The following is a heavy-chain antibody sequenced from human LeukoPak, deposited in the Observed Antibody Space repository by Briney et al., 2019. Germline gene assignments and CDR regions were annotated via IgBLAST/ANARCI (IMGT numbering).Heavy chain of an antibody. D-gene: IGHD3-16*01. CDR1: GGTFSSYA. V-gene: IGHV1-69*13. CDR3: AREPEFKGGIFLKYFQH. J-gene: IGHJ1*01. CDR2: IIPIFGTA. Sequence: ASVKVSCKASGGTFSSYAISWVRQAPGQGLEWMGGIIPIFGTANYAQKFQGRVTITADESTSTAYMELSSLRSEDTAVYYCAREPEFKGGIFLKYFQHWGQGTLVTVSS.